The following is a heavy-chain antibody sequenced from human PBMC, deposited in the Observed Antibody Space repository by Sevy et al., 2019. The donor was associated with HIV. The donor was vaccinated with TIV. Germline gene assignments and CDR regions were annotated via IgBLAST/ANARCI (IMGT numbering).Heavy chain of an antibody. J-gene: IGHJ4*02. CDR1: GGSIGSSAYY. V-gene: IGHV4-39*01. D-gene: IGHD3-10*01. CDR2: IFYSGSA. CDR3: ARQGGVVDRAFDF. Sequence: SETLSLTCTVSGGSIGSSAYYWGWLRQPPGKGLEWIANIFYSGSAYYNPSLSGRVTISVDTSKNQFSLRLNSVTAADTAVYYCARQGGVVDRAFDFWGQGSLVTVSS.